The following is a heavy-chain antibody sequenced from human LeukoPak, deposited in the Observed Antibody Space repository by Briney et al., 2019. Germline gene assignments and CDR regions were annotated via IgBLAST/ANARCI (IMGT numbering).Heavy chain of an antibody. CDR2: IYYSGST. CDR3: ARVMITFGGVIAQKYYYYMDV. D-gene: IGHD3-16*02. V-gene: IGHV4-39*07. J-gene: IGHJ6*03. CDR1: GGSISSSSYY. Sequence: SETLSLTCTVSGGSISSSSYYWGWIRQPPGKGLEWIGSIYYSGSTNYNPSLKSRVTISVDTSKNQFSLKLSSVTAADTAVYYCARVMITFGGVIAQKYYYYMDVWGKGTTVTISS.